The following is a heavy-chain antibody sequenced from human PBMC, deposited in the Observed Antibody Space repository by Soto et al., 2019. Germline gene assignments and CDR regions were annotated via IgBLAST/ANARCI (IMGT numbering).Heavy chain of an antibody. J-gene: IGHJ5*02. CDR2: IYTSGST. Sequence: SETLSLTCTVSGDSISSYYWTWIRQPAGKGLEWIGRIYTSGSTNYNPSLKSRVTMSVDTSKNQFSLKLSFVTAADTAVYYCARVGMVGTVLGSWFDPWGQGSLVTVSS. CDR3: ARVGMVGTVLGSWFDP. V-gene: IGHV4-4*07. CDR1: GDSISSYY. D-gene: IGHD6-19*01.